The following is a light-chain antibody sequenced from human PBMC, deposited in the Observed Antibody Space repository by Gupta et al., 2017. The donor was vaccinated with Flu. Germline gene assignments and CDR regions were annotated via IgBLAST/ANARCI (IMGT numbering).Light chain of an antibody. V-gene: IGLV2-14*03. CDR1: TSDVGGYNY. CDR2: DVN. CDR3: SSYRSGSTLYV. J-gene: IGLJ1*01. Sequence: ITSSCTGTTSDVGGYNYVSWYQQHPGEAPKVLIYDVNIRPPGVSDRFSGSKSGNTASLTISGLQAEDEADYYCSSYRSGSTLYVCGIGTKVTVL.